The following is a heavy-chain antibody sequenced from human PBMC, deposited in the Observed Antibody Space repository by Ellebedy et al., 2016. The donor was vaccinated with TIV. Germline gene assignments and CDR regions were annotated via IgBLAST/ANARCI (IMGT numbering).Heavy chain of an antibody. CDR2: ISAYNGNT. CDR1: GYTFTSYG. Sequence: ASVKVSXXASGYTFTSYGISWVRQAPGQGLEWMGWISAYNGNTNYAQKLQGRVTITTDTSTSTTYMELRSLRSDDTAVYYCARGSRSYRGTIFHHYYYYGMDVWGQGTTATVSS. D-gene: IGHD3-3*01. CDR3: ARGSRSYRGTIFHHYYYYGMDV. V-gene: IGHV1-18*01. J-gene: IGHJ6*02.